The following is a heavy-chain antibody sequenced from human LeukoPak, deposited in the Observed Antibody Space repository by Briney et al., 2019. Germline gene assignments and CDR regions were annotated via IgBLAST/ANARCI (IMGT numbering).Heavy chain of an antibody. CDR1: GFTFGGYG. J-gene: IGHJ4*02. CDR3: TRYNNDHFDY. Sequence: GGSLRLSCAGSGFTFGGYGMHWFRQTPGKGLEGVAVIAYDGSRAFYADSVKGRFTISRDNSKNTMSVQMDDLRAEGTAVYYCTRYNNDHFDYWGQGTLVTVSS. V-gene: IGHV3-33*01. D-gene: IGHD1-14*01. CDR2: IAYDGSRA.